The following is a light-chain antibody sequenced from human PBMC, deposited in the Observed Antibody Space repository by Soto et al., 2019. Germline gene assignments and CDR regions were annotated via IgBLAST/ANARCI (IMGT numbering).Light chain of an antibody. Sequence: QSVLTQPASVSGSPGQSITISCTGTNSDVAGYNYVSWYQQHPGKAPKLIIYEVTHRPSGISNRFSGSKSGNTASLTISGLQIEDEADYYCSSYTSTDTTLVFGIGTKVTV. V-gene: IGLV2-14*01. J-gene: IGLJ1*01. CDR1: NSDVAGYNY. CDR2: EVT. CDR3: SSYTSTDTTLV.